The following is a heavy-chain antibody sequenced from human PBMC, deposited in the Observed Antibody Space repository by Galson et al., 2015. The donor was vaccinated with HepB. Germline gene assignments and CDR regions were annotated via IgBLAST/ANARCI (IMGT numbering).Heavy chain of an antibody. D-gene: IGHD1-1*01. CDR2: ISGSGGST. CDR1: GFTFSSHA. CDR3: ARVHNPASTVDLIDY. Sequence: SLRLSCAASGFTFSSHAMSWVRQAPGKGLEWVSGISGSGGSTHCADSVKGRFTISRDNSKNTLYLQMNSLRAEDTAVYYCARVHNPASTVDLIDYWGQGTLVTVSS. V-gene: IGHV3-23*01. J-gene: IGHJ4*02.